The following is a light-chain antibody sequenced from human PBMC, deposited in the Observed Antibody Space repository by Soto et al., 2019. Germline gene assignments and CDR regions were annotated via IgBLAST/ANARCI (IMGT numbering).Light chain of an antibody. CDR3: QQYKILPIT. CDR2: DAS. J-gene: IGKJ5*01. Sequence: DIQMTKSPSSLSASLGDRVSIAFQASQDIINYLNWYQQKPGKAPKLLIYDASHLQTGVPSGFSGSGSGTDFTLTISSLQPEDIATYYCQQYKILPITFGQGTRLEI. CDR1: QDIINY. V-gene: IGKV1-33*01.